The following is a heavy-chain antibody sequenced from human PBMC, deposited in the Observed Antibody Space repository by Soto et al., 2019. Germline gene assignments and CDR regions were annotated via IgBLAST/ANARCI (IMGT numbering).Heavy chain of an antibody. Sequence: GESLKISCKGSGYSFTSYWIGWVRQMPGKGLEWMGIIYPGDSDTRYSPSFQGQVTISADKSISTAYLQWSSLKASDTAMYYCARHSIWGWNDILTGYSDSYYYYYMDVWGKGTTVTVSS. CDR2: IYPGDSDT. D-gene: IGHD3-9*01. J-gene: IGHJ6*03. V-gene: IGHV5-51*01. CDR1: GYSFTSYW. CDR3: ARHSIWGWNDILTGYSDSYYYYYMDV.